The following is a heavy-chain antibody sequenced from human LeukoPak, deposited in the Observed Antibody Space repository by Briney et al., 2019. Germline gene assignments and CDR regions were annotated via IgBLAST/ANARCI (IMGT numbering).Heavy chain of an antibody. Sequence: PSETLSLTRTVSGGSISSYYWSWIRQPAGKGLEWIGRIYTSGSTNYNPSLKSRVTMSVDTSKNQFSLNLSSVTAADTAVYYCARERYYYDSSGYHSDAFDIWGQGTMVTVSS. D-gene: IGHD3-22*01. CDR3: ARERYYYDSSGYHSDAFDI. V-gene: IGHV4-4*07. CDR2: IYTSGST. J-gene: IGHJ3*02. CDR1: GGSISSYY.